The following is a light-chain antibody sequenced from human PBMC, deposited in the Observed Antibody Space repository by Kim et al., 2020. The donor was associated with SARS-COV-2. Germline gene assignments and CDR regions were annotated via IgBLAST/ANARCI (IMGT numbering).Light chain of an antibody. CDR3: SSYTTSRTWV. J-gene: IGLJ3*02. CDR2: DVT. CDR1: SSDIGAYNY. V-gene: IGLV2-14*03. Sequence: GQSITISCAGTSSDIGAYNYVSWYQQHPGKAPKLMIYDVTNRPSGVSYRFSGSKSGNTASLTISGLQAEDEADYYCSSYTTSRTWVFGGGTQLTVL.